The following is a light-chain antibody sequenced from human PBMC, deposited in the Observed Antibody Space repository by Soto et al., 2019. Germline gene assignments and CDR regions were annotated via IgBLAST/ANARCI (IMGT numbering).Light chain of an antibody. CDR3: QQYNTWRSIS. CDR1: QSISSW. J-gene: IGKJ5*01. CDR2: AAS. Sequence: EIQMTQSPSTLSASVGDSVTITCRASQSISSWLAWYQQKPGKAPTLLIYAASTLQSGVPSRFAGSGSGTDFTLTISSLQSEDFAVYYCQQYNTWRSISFGQGTRLEI. V-gene: IGKV1-5*01.